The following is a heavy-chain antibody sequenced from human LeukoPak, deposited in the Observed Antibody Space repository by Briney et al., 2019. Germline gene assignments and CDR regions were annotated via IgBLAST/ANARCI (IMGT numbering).Heavy chain of an antibody. Sequence: GASVKVSCKVSGYTLTELSMHWVRQAPGKGLEWMGGFDPEDGETIYAQKFQGRVTMTEDTSTDTAYMELSSLRSEDTAVYYCARDLLSTIFGVVTPFWFDPWGQGTLVTVSS. CDR1: GYTLTELS. D-gene: IGHD3-3*01. J-gene: IGHJ5*02. V-gene: IGHV1-24*01. CDR3: ARDLLSTIFGVVTPFWFDP. CDR2: FDPEDGET.